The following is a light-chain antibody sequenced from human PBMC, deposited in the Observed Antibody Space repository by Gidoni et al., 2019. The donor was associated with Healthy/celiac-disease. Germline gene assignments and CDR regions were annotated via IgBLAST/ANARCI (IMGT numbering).Light chain of an antibody. V-gene: IGKV1-9*01. CDR3: QQLNSYLALT. J-gene: IGKJ4*01. CDR1: QGISSY. CDR2: AAS. Sequence: DIQLTQSPSFLSASVGHRVTITCRASQGISSYLAWYQQKPGKAPNLLIYAASTLQSGVPSRFSGSGSGTEFTLTISSLQPEDFATYYCQQLNSYLALTFGGGTKVEI.